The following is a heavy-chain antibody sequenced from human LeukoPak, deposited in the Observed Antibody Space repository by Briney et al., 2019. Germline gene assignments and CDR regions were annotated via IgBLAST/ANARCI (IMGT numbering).Heavy chain of an antibody. D-gene: IGHD1-20*01. CDR3: ARDTNNGLDV. J-gene: IGHJ6*02. CDR2: ISGSGGST. V-gene: IGHV3-23*01. CDR1: GFTFSSYA. Sequence: GGSPRLSCAASGFTFSSYAMSWVRQAPGKGLEWVSAISGSGGSTYYADSVRGRFTITRDNAQNFMSLQMNNLKPEDTAVYYRARDTNNGLDVWGRGTTVTVS.